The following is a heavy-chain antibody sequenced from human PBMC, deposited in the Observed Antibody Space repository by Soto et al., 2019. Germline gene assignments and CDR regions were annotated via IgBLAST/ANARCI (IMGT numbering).Heavy chain of an antibody. CDR2: VNPSGGHT. CDR3: ARGGHVVVVTAALDY. D-gene: IGHD2-21*02. CDR1: GDTFTDYY. J-gene: IGHJ4*02. V-gene: IGHV1-46*01. Sequence: QVQLMQSGAEVKKPGAPGKVSCKASGDTFTDYYIHWVRQAPGQGLEWMGTVNPSGGHTTYAQHFLGRVTMTRDTSTSTLYMELTSLTSDDTAVYYCARGGHVVVVTAALDYWGQGTLVTVSS.